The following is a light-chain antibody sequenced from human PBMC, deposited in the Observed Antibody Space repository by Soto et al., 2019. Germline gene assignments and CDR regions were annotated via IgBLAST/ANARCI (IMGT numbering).Light chain of an antibody. CDR2: GAS. CDR1: QSVSSNF. CDR3: QQYVISPRT. Sequence: EIVLTQSPGTLSLSPGERATLSCRASQSVSSNFLAWYQQRPGQAPRLLIYGASNRATGIPDRFSGSGSGTDFTLAISRLEPEDFAVYFCQQYVISPRTFGQGTKVDIK. V-gene: IGKV3-20*01. J-gene: IGKJ1*01.